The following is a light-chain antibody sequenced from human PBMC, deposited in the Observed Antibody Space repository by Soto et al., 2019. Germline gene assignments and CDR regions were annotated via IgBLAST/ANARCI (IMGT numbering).Light chain of an antibody. J-gene: IGKJ3*01. CDR2: AAS. CDR1: QRISRY. V-gene: IGKV1-39*01. CDR3: QQSYSLPLT. Sequence: DIQMTQSPSSLSASVGDRVTITCRAIQRISRYLNWYQQQPGKAPKLLIYAASTLQSGVPSRFSGNESGTDFTLTISSLQPEDFATYFCQQSYSLPLTFGPGTK.